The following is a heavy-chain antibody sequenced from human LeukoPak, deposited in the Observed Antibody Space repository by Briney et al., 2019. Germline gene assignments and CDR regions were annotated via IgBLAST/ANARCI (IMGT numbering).Heavy chain of an antibody. V-gene: IGHV4-30-4*01. CDR1: GGSISSGDYY. D-gene: IGHD2-2*01. J-gene: IGHJ6*02. CDR2: IYYSGST. Sequence: PSETLSLTCTVSGGSISSGDYYWSWIRQPPGKGLEWIGYIYYSGSTYYNPSLKSRVTILVDTSKNQFSLKLSSVTAADTAVYYCAREGHCSSTSCYYYYGMDIWGQGTTVTVSS. CDR3: AREGHCSSTSCYYYYGMDI.